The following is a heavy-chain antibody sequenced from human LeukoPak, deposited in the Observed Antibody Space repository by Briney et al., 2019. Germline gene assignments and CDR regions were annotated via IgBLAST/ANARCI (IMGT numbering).Heavy chain of an antibody. J-gene: IGHJ6*02. CDR3: ARDDKDYYYYYGMDV. CDR2: IYHSGST. Sequence: SETLSLTCAVSGGSISSSNWWSWVRQPPGKGLEWIGEIYHSGSTNYNPSLKSRVTISVDKSKNQFSLKLSSVTAADTAVYYCARDDKDYYYYYGMDVWGQGTTVTVSS. V-gene: IGHV4-4*02. CDR1: GGSISSSNW.